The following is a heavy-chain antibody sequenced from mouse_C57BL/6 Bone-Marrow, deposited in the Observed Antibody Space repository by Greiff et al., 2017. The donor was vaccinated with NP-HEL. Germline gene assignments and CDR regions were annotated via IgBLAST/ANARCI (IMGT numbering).Heavy chain of an antibody. V-gene: IGHV5-12*01. J-gene: IGHJ4*01. CDR3: ARRHSNYYAMDY. CDR2: ISNGGGST. Sequence: EVTLVESGGGLVQPGGSLKLSCAASGFTFSDYYMYWVRQTPEKRLEWVAYISNGGGSTYSPDTVKGRFTISRDNAKNTLYLQNSRLKSEDTTMYYCARRHSNYYAMDYWGQGTSGTVSS. D-gene: IGHD2-5*01. CDR1: GFTFSDYY.